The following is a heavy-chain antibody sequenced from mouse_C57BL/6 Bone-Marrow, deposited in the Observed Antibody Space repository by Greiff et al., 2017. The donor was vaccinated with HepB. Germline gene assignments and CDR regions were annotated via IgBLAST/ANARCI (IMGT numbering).Heavy chain of an antibody. CDR2: IDPSDSYT. CDR3: ARGSPAWFAY. J-gene: IGHJ3*01. CDR1: GYTFTSYW. Sequence: VQLQQPGAELVMPGASVKLSCKASGYTFTSYWMHWVKQRPGQGLEWIGEIDPSDSYTNYNQKFKGKSTLTVDKSSSTAYMQLSSLTSEDSAVYYCARGSPAWFAYWGQGTLGTVSA. V-gene: IGHV1-69*01.